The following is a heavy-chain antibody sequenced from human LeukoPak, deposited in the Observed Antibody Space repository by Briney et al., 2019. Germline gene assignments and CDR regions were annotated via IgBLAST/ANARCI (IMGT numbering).Heavy chain of an antibody. CDR3: AKDAQRGFDFSNSLES. Sequence: QPGGSLRLSCATSGFTFSHYGMHWVRQAPGEGLEWVAVIWSDGTEKYYGDSVKGRFTISRDNSKKTVYLQMNSLRVEDTAIYYCAKDAQRGFDFSNSLESWGQGTLVTVSS. V-gene: IGHV3-33*06. CDR2: IWSDGTEK. J-gene: IGHJ4*02. CDR1: GFTFSHYG. D-gene: IGHD4-11*01.